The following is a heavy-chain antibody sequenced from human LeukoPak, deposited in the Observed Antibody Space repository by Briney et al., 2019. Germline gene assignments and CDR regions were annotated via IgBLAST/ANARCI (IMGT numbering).Heavy chain of an antibody. CDR2: ISAYSGNT. D-gene: IGHD2-2*01. CDR1: GYTFTRYG. Sequence: ASVKVSCKASGYTFTRYGISWVRQAPGQGLEWMGWISAYSGNTKYAQKFQGRVTMTTDTSTSTVYVELRSLRSDDTAVYYCVRGSRADDAFDIWGQGTRVTVSS. CDR3: VRGSRADDAFDI. J-gene: IGHJ3*02. V-gene: IGHV1-18*01.